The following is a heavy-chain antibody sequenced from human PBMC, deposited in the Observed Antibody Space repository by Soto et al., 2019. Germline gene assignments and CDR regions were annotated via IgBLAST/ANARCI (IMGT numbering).Heavy chain of an antibody. CDR2: IWSDGSYK. CDR3: ARDLDSGSYAY. CDR1: GFTFSTYG. D-gene: IGHD1-26*01. Sequence: QVQRVESGGGVVQPGRSLRLSCAASGFTFSTYGMHWVRQAPGKGLEWVAVIWSDGSYKDYADSIEGRFTISRDNSTNTLYLQMNSLRADDTALYYCARDLDSGSYAYWGQGTLVTVSS. J-gene: IGHJ4*02. V-gene: IGHV3-33*01.